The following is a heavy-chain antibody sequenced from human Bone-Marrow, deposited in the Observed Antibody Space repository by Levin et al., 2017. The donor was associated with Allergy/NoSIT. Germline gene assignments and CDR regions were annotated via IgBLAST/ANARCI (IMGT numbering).Heavy chain of an antibody. V-gene: IGHV3-48*01. Sequence: PGGSLRLSCAASGFTFSSYSMNWVRQAPGKGLEWVSYISSSSSTIYYADSVKGRFTISRDNAKNSLYLQMNSLRAEDTAVYYCARDERYCSSTSCTFDYWGQGTLVTVSS. CDR3: ARDERYCSSTSCTFDY. J-gene: IGHJ4*02. D-gene: IGHD2-2*01. CDR2: ISSSSSTI. CDR1: GFTFSSYS.